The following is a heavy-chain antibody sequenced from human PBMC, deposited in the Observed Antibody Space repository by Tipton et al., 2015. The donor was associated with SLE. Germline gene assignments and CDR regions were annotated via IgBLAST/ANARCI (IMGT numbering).Heavy chain of an antibody. CDR1: DGSISPYY. V-gene: IGHV4-59*01. CDR3: ARTLYGSGSFNWFDP. Sequence: LRLSCTVSDGSISPYYWSWIRQPPGKGLEWIGYIYYNGRTNYNPSLKSRVTISVDTSRNQFSLKLTSVTAADTAVYYCARTLYGSGSFNWFDPWGQGTLVTVSS. D-gene: IGHD3-10*01. CDR2: IYYNGRT. J-gene: IGHJ5*02.